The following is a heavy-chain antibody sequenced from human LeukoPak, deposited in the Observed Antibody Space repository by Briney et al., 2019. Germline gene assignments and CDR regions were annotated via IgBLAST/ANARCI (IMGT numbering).Heavy chain of an antibody. V-gene: IGHV3-30-3*01. Sequence: PGGSLRLSCAVSGFTFTYYAMHWVRQAPGKGLEWVAVIPHDGSNQQYADSVKGQVTISRDNSKSTLYLQMASLRAGDTAVYYCARQGDTGSRYFDYWGQGTLVTVSS. CDR1: GFTFTYYA. CDR3: ARQGDTGSRYFDY. CDR2: IPHDGSNQ. J-gene: IGHJ4*02. D-gene: IGHD2-21*02.